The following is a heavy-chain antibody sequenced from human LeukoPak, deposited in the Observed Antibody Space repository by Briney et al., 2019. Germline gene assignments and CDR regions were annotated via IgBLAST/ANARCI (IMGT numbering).Heavy chain of an antibody. J-gene: IGHJ4*02. CDR2: INPNSGGT. CDR1: GYTFTGYY. CDR3: ALEDITIFGVVIAFDY. V-gene: IGHV1-2*02. Sequence: GASVKVSCKASGYTFTGYYMHWVRQAPGQGLEWMGWINPNSGGTNYAQKFQGRVTMTRDTSISTAYMELSRLRSDDTAVYYCALEDITIFGVVIAFDYWGQGTLVTVSS. D-gene: IGHD3-3*01.